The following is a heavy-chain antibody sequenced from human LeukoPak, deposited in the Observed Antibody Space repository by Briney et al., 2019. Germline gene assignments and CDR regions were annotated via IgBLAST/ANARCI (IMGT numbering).Heavy chain of an antibody. Sequence: GGSLRLSCAASGFTFSSYWMHWVRQAPGKGLVWVSRINSDGSSTSYADSVKGRLTISRDNAKNTWYLQMNSLRVEDTAVYNCARGDGYAQRDWGQGTLVTVPS. CDR1: GFTFSSYW. J-gene: IGHJ4*02. V-gene: IGHV3-74*01. D-gene: IGHD5-12*01. CDR2: INSDGSST. CDR3: ARGDGYAQRD.